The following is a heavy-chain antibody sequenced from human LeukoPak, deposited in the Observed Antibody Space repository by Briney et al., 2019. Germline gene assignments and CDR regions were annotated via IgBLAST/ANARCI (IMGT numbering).Heavy chain of an antibody. CDR1: GFTFSSNY. Sequence: GGSLRLSCAASGFTFSSNYMRGVRQARGKGLEWVSVIYSGGSTYYSDSVKGRFTISRDNSKNTLYLQMNSLKAEDTAVYYCARVRCSGGSCYLDYWGQGTLVTVSS. V-gene: IGHV3-53*01. J-gene: IGHJ4*02. D-gene: IGHD2-15*01. CDR2: IYSGGST. CDR3: ARVRCSGGSCYLDY.